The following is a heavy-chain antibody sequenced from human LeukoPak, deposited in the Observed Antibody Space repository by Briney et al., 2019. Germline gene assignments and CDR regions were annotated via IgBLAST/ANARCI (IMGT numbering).Heavy chain of an antibody. D-gene: IGHD3-22*01. CDR2: MNPNSGNT. J-gene: IGHJ3*02. CDR3: AVYDSSGYYYSNDAFDI. V-gene: IGHV1-8*01. CDR1: GYTFTSYD. Sequence: SVKVSCKASGYTFTSYDINWVRQATGQGLEWMGWMNPNSGNTGYAQQFQGRVTMIRNTSISTAYMELSSLRSEDTAVYYCAVYDSSGYYYSNDAFDIWGQGTMVTVSS.